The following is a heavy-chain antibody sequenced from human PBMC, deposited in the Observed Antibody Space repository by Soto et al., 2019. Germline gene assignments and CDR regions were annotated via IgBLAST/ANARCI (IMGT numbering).Heavy chain of an antibody. D-gene: IGHD2-21*01. J-gene: IGHJ4*02. V-gene: IGHV1-3*01. CDR3: ARDSGGETIRDYYFDY. CDR1: GYTFTSYA. Sequence: QVQLVQSGAEVKKPGASVKVSCKASGYTFTSYAMHWVRQAPGQRLEWMGWINAGNGNTKYSQKFQGRVTITRDTSASTAYMELSSLRSEDTAVYYCARDSGGETIRDYYFDYWGQGTLVTVSS. CDR2: INAGNGNT.